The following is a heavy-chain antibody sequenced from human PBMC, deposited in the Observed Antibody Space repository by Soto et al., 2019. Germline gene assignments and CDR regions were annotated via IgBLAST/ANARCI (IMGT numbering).Heavy chain of an antibody. CDR1: GGSISSSSYY. Sequence: KTSETLSLTCTVSGGSISSSSYYWGWIRQPPGKGLEWIGSIYYSGSTYYNPSLKSRVTISVDTSKNQFSLKLSSVTAADTAVYYCARPSGRITIFGVVIGPFDPWGQGTLVTV. CDR2: IYYSGST. CDR3: ARPSGRITIFGVVIGPFDP. V-gene: IGHV4-39*01. J-gene: IGHJ5*02. D-gene: IGHD3-3*01.